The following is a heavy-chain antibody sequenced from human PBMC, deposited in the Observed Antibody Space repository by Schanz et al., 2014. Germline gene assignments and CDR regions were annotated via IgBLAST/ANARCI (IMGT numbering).Heavy chain of an antibody. D-gene: IGHD3-10*01. CDR2: VSRSTPDI. V-gene: IGHV3-23*01. Sequence: EVHLLESGGGLVEPGGSLRLSCATSGFSLDIFAVSWVRQAPGKGLEWVSYVSRSTPDIYYADSVKGRFTMSRDNAKNSVFLQMNSLRAEDTAVYYCAKGRFGELSAFDIWGQGTMVTVSS. CDR3: AKGRFGELSAFDI. J-gene: IGHJ3*02. CDR1: GFSLDIFA.